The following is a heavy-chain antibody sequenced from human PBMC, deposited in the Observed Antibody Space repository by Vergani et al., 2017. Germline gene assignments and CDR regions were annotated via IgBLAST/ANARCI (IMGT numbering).Heavy chain of an antibody. CDR2: IWYDGSNK. D-gene: IGHD4-17*01. CDR1: GFTFSSYG. V-gene: IGHV3-33*01. CDR3: ACVDYGDFS. J-gene: IGHJ4*02. Sequence: QVQLVESGGGVVQPGRSLRLSCAASGFTFSSYGMHWVRQAPGKGLEWVAVIWYDGSNKYYADSVKGRFTISIDNSKNTLYLHMNSLRAEDTAVYYGACVDYGDFSWGQGSLVTVPS.